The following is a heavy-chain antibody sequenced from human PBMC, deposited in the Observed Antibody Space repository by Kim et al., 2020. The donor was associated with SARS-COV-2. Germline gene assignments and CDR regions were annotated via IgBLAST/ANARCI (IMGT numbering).Heavy chain of an antibody. D-gene: IGHD6-13*01. J-gene: IGHJ4*02. CDR2: IYYSGST. CDR1: GGSISSYY. V-gene: IGHV4-59*08. Sequence: SETLSLTCTVSGGSISSYYWSWIRQPPGKGLEWIGYIYYSGSTNYNPSLKSRVTISVDTSKNQFSLKLSSVTAADTAVYYCARNYHSRSWYYFDYWGQGT. CDR3: ARNYHSRSWYYFDY.